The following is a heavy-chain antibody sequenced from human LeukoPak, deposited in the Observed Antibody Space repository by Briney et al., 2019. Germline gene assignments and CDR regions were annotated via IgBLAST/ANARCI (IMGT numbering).Heavy chain of an antibody. V-gene: IGHV4-59*08. CDR3: ARLGGEDSSGYYLYYFDY. D-gene: IGHD3-22*01. Sequence: SETLSLTCTVSGGSISSYYWSWIRQPPGKGLEWIGYIYYSGSTNYNPSLKSRVTISVDTSKNQFSLKLSSVTAADTAVYYCARLGGEDSSGYYLYYFDYWGQGTLVTVSS. J-gene: IGHJ4*02. CDR1: GGSISSYY. CDR2: IYYSGST.